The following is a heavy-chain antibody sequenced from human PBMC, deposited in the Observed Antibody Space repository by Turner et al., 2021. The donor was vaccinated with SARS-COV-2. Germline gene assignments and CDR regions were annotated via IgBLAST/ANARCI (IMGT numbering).Heavy chain of an antibody. D-gene: IGHD2-8*01. CDR1: GFTFSSYG. J-gene: IGHJ5*02. CDR3: ARDQLGVEATWFDP. Sequence: QVQLVESGGGVVQPGRSLRLSCAASGFTFSSYGMHWVRQAPGKGLEWVAVIWYDGSNKYYTDSVKGRFTISRDNSKNTLYLQMNSLRAEDTAVYYCARDQLGVEATWFDPWGQGTPVTVSS. CDR2: IWYDGSNK. V-gene: IGHV3-33*01.